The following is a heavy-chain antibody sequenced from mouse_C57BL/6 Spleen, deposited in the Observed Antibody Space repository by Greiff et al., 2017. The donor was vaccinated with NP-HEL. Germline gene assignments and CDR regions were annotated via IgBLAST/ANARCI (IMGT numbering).Heavy chain of an antibody. D-gene: IGHD3-1*01. CDR2: INYDGSST. CDR3: ARVRAYYYAMDY. V-gene: IGHV5-16*01. Sequence: EVKLVESEGGLVQPGSSMKLSCTASGFTFSDYYMAWVRQVPEKGLEWVANINYDGSSTYYLDSLKSRFIISRDNAKNILYLQMSSLKSEDTATYYCARVRAYYYAMDYWGQGTSVTVSS. CDR1: GFTFSDYY. J-gene: IGHJ4*01.